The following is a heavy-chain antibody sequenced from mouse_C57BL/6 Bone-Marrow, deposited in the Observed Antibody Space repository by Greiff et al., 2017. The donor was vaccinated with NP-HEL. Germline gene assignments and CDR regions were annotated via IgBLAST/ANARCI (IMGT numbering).Heavy chain of an antibody. CDR2: IYPGSGNT. D-gene: IGHD1-1*01. Sequence: QVQLQQSGAELVRPGASVKLSCKASGYTFTDYYINWVKQRPGQGLEWIARIYPGSGNTYYNEKFKGKATLTAEKSSSTAYMQLSSLTSEDSAVYFCARSTVVATRGWYFDVWGTGTTVTVSS. V-gene: IGHV1-76*01. CDR3: ARSTVVATRGWYFDV. CDR1: GYTFTDYY. J-gene: IGHJ1*03.